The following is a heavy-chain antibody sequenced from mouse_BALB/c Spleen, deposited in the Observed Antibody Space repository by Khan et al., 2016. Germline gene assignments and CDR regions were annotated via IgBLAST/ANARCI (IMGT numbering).Heavy chain of an antibody. CDR1: GDSITSGY. D-gene: IGHD2-12*01. Sequence: EVQLQESGPSLVKPSQTLSLTCSVTGDSITSGYWNWIRKFPGFKLEYMGYITYSGSTYYNPSLKSRISITRDTSKNQYFLQWISVPTEDTATYYCARCDCSSYVRSMDYWGQGTSVTVSS. V-gene: IGHV3-8*02. CDR3: ARCDCSSYVRSMDY. CDR2: ITYSGST. J-gene: IGHJ4*01.